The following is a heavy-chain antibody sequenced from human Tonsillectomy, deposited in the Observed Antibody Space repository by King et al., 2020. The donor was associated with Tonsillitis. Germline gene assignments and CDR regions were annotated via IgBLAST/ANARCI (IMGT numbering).Heavy chain of an antibody. D-gene: IGHD2-21*02. Sequence: VQLVESGGGVVQPGRSLRLSSAASGFTFSNYGMHWVRQAPGKGLEWVAVMWYDGSHKDYADSVKGRFTISRDNSKNTLYLQMNSLRAEDTAVYYCARDRCGGDCYCPGYWGQGTLVTVSS. CDR1: GFTFSNYG. CDR3: ARDRCGGDCYCPGY. V-gene: IGHV3-33*08. CDR2: MWYDGSHK. J-gene: IGHJ4*02.